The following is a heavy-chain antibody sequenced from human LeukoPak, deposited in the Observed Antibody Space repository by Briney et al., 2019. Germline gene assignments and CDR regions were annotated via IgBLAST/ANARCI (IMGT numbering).Heavy chain of an antibody. CDR1: GYTFSSHD. CDR3: ARRYSGVMQGYFDY. Sequence: ASVKVSCKASGYTFSSHDINWVRQATGQGLEWIGWMNPNSGNTGYAQKFQGRVTMTRDTSISTAYMELSSPRSEDTAVYYCARRYSGVMQGYFDYWGQGTLVTVSS. V-gene: IGHV1-8*01. J-gene: IGHJ4*02. CDR2: MNPNSGNT. D-gene: IGHD5-12*01.